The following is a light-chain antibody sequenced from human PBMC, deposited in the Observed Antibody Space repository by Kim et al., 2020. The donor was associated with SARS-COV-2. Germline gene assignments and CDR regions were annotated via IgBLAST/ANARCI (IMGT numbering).Light chain of an antibody. V-gene: IGKV1-5*01. J-gene: IGKJ1*01. CDR1: QSIKNW. CDR3: QQYSSHWT. CDR2: EAS. Sequence: SASVGDRVTFTCRASQSIKNWLAWYQHKPGKAPKLLIYEASTLENGVPSRFSGSGFGTEFTLAISSLQADDSATYFCQQYSSHWTFGQGTKVEIK.